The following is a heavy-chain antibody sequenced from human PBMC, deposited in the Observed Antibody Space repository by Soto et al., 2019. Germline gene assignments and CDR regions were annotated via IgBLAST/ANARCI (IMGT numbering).Heavy chain of an antibody. CDR1: GFTFSSYG. D-gene: IGHD3-22*01. CDR3: AKDRGLITMIVEGFDY. Sequence: QVQLVESGGGVVQPGRSLRLSCAASGFTFSSYGMHWVRQAPGKGLEWVAVISYDGSNKYYADSVKGRFTISRDNSKNTLYLQMNSLRAEDTAVYYCAKDRGLITMIVEGFDYWGQGTLVTVSS. J-gene: IGHJ4*02. V-gene: IGHV3-30*18. CDR2: ISYDGSNK.